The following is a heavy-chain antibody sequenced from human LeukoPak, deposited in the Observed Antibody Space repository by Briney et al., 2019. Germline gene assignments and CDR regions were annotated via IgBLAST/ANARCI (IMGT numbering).Heavy chain of an antibody. D-gene: IGHD3-9*01. J-gene: IGHJ6*02. CDR3: ARSIGLTGGGVDV. V-gene: IGHV3-11*01. CDR1: GFTFSDYN. CDR2: ITNSGTTI. Sequence: GGSLRLSCAASGFTFSDYNMNWVRQAPGKGLEWVSYITNSGTTIHYADSVKGRFTISRDNAKNSLYLQMNSLRAEDTAVYYCARSIGLTGGGVDVWGQGTTVTVS.